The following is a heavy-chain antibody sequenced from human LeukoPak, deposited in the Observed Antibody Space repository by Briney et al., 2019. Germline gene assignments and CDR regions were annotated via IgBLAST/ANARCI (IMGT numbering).Heavy chain of an antibody. D-gene: IGHD3-3*01. CDR3: ARGLYYDFWSGYRRYYYYYYYMDV. CDR2: IIPIFGTA. V-gene: IGHV1-69*06. CDR1: GYTFTGYY. Sequence: ASVKVSCKASGYTFTGYYMHWVRQAPGQGLEWMGGIIPIFGTANYAQKFQGRVTITADKSTSTAYMELSSLRSEDTAVYYCARGLYYDFWSGYRRYYYYYYYMDVWGKGTTVTVSS. J-gene: IGHJ6*03.